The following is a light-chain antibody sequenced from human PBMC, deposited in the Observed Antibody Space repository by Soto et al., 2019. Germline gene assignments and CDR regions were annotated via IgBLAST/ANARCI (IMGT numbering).Light chain of an antibody. J-gene: IGLJ2*01. Sequence: QSVLTQPPSVSAAPGQKVTISCSGSSSNIGNNYVSWYQQLPGTAPKLIIYDNNKRPSGIPDRFSGSKSGTSATLGITGLQTGDEADYYCGTWDSSLSAPVFGGGTKLTVL. CDR2: DNN. CDR3: GTWDSSLSAPV. CDR1: SSNIGNNY. V-gene: IGLV1-51*01.